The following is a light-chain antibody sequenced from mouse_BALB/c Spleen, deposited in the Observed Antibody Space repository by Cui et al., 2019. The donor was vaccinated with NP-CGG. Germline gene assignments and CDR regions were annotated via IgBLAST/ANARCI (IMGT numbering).Light chain of an antibody. CDR1: TGTVTTSNY. CDR2: GTN. J-gene: IGLJ1*01. Sequence: FVFQNSALTTSPGKTVTLTCRSSTGTVTTSNYANWVQEKPDHLFTGLIGGTNNRAPGVPARFSGSLIGDKAALTITGAQTEDEAIYFCALWYSNHWVFGGGTKLTVL. CDR3: ALWYSNHWV. V-gene: IGLV1*01.